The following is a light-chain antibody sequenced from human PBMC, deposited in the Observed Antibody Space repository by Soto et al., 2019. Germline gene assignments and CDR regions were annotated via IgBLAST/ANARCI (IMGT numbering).Light chain of an antibody. CDR2: DVS. V-gene: IGKV3-15*01. J-gene: IGKJ2*01. CDR1: QSVYSN. Sequence: EIVMTQSPATLFVSPGKRATLSCRASQSVYSNLAWYQQKPGQAPRLLIYDVSTRATGIPARFSGSGSGQEFTLTISSLQSEDFAVYYCQQYNNLPLYTCGQGTKLEIK. CDR3: QQYNNLPLYT.